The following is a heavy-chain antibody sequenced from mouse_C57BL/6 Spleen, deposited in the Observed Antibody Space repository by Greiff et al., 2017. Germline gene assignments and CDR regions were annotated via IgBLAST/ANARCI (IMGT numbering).Heavy chain of an antibody. CDR3: ASKETPTGTRRDYFDY. J-gene: IGHJ2*01. CDR2: IHPNSGST. Sequence: QVQLQQPGAELVKPGASVKLSCKASGYTFTSYWMHWVKQRPGQGLEWIGMIHPNSGSTNYNEKFKSKATLTVDKSSSTAYMQLSSLTSEDSAVYYCASKETPTGTRRDYFDYWGQGTTLTVSS. CDR1: GYTFTSYW. V-gene: IGHV1-64*01. D-gene: IGHD4-1*01.